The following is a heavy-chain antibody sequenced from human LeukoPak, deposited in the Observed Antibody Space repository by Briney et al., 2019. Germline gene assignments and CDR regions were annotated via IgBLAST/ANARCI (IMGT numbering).Heavy chain of an antibody. D-gene: IGHD3-16*01. CDR2: IYSGGST. CDR3: ARADLGTFY. J-gene: IGHJ4*02. Sequence: GGSLRLSCAAPGFTFSDYYMSWVRQAPGKGLEWVSVIYSGGSTYYADSVKGRFTISRDNSKNTLYLQMNSLRAEDTAVYYCARADLGTFYWGQGTLVTVSS. CDR1: GFTFSDYY. V-gene: IGHV3-66*01.